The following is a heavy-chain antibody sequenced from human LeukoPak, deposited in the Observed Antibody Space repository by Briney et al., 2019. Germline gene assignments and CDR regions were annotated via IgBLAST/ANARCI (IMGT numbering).Heavy chain of an antibody. J-gene: IGHJ4*02. CDR2: INSDGSST. Sequence: PGGSLRLSCAASGFTFSSYWMHWVRQAPGKGLVWVSRINSDGSSTSYADSVKGRFTISRDNAKNTLYLQMNSLRAEDTAVYYCARGAPKRFLGPVDYWGQGTLVTVSS. D-gene: IGHD3-10*01. CDR1: GFTFSSYW. CDR3: ARGAPKRFLGPVDY. V-gene: IGHV3-74*01.